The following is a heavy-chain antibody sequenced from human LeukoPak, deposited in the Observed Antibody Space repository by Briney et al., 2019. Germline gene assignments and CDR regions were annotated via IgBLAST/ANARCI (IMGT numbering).Heavy chain of an antibody. J-gene: IGHJ4*02. CDR3: ARGVGYDSFDY. D-gene: IGHD5-12*01. Sequence: SETLSLTCAVYGGSFSGYYWSWIRQPPGKGLEWIGEINHSGSTNYNPSLKSRVTISVDTSKNQFSLKLSSVTAADTAVYYCARGVGYDSFDYWGQGTLVTVSS. CDR2: INHSGST. V-gene: IGHV4-34*01. CDR1: GGSFSGYY.